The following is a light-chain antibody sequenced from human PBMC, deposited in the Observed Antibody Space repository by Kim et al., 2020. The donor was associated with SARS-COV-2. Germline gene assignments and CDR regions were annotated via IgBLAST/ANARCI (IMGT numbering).Light chain of an antibody. CDR1: SGSIDSNY. Sequence: NFMLTQPHSVSESAGKTVTISCTRSSGSIDSNYVQWYQQRPGSAPTTVIYEDNQRPSGVPDRFSGSIDSSSNSASLTISGLKTEDEADYYCQSYDSSNAVFGGGTQLTVL. CDR3: QSYDSSNAV. CDR2: EDN. V-gene: IGLV6-57*04. J-gene: IGLJ7*01.